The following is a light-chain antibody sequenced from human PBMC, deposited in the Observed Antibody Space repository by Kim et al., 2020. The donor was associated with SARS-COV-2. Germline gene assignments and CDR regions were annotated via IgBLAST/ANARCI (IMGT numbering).Light chain of an antibody. J-gene: IGKJ2*01. CDR2: WAS. Sequence: ATISCKSSQSVLSSSNDKDSLAWFQRKPGQPPKLLIYWASTRESGVPDRFSGSGSGTDFTLTISSLQAEDVAVYYCQQFYNTPYTFGQGTKLEI. V-gene: IGKV4-1*01. CDR3: QQFYNTPYT. CDR1: QSVLSSSNDKDS.